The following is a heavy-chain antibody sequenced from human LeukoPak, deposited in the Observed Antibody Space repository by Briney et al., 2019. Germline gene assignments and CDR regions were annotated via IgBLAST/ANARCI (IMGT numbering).Heavy chain of an antibody. Sequence: GASVKVSCKASGYTFTSYGISWVRQAPGQGLEWMGWISAYNGNTNYAQKLQGRVTMTRDTSISTAYMELSRLRSDDTAVYYCAREGYSGFFFDYWGQGTLVTVSS. V-gene: IGHV1-18*01. CDR2: ISAYNGNT. D-gene: IGHD5-12*01. CDR3: AREGYSGFFFDY. CDR1: GYTFTSYG. J-gene: IGHJ4*02.